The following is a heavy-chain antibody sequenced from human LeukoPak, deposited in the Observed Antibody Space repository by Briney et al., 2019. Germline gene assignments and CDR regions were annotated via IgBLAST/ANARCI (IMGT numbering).Heavy chain of an antibody. CDR2: ISSSDDVT. CDR3: ARGDRARGYSPGGY. J-gene: IGHJ4*02. Sequence: GGSLRLSWAASGFTFSTFPMNWVRQAPGKGLEWVSGISSSDDVTYYADSVKGRFTISRDNSKNTLYLQMNSLRADDTAVYYCARGDRARGYSPGGYWGQGTLVTVSS. D-gene: IGHD5-18*01. CDR1: GFTFSTFP. V-gene: IGHV3-23*01.